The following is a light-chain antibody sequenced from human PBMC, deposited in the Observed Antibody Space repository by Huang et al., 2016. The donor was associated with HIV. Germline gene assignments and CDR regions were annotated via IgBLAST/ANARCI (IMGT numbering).Light chain of an antibody. V-gene: IGKV1-39*01. Sequence: DILLTQSPSSLAASVGDRVTITCRASQNINTYLNWYQQKPGKAPNLLIHSASTLQAGVPSRFSGSGSGTEFTLPVNSLQPEDSATYYCQQGYSALITFGQGTRL. CDR2: SAS. J-gene: IGKJ5*01. CDR1: QNINTY. CDR3: QQGYSALIT.